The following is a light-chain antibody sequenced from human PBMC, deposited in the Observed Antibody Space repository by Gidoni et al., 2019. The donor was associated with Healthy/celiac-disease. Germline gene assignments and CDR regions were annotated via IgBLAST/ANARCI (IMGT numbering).Light chain of an antibody. J-gene: IGLJ3*02. CDR1: SSNIGSNT. V-gene: IGLV1-44*01. Sequence: QSVLTQPPSASGTPGQRVTSSCSGSSSNIGSNTVNWYQQLPGTAPKLLIYSTNQRPSGVPDRFSGSQSGTSASLAIIGLQSEDEADYYCAAWDDSLNGWVFGGGTKLTGL. CDR3: AAWDDSLNGWV. CDR2: STN.